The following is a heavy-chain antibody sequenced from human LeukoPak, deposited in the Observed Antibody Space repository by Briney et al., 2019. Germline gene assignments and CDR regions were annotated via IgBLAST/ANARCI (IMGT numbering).Heavy chain of an antibody. V-gene: IGHV3-30*18. D-gene: IGHD2-2*01. J-gene: IGHJ4*02. CDR3: AKDRGVSGEEYQLLFVYDY. Sequence: SLRLSCAASGFTFSSYGMHWVRQAPGKGLEWVAVISYDGSNKYYADSVKGRFTISRDNSKNTLYLQMNSLRAEDTAVYYCAKDRGVSGEEYQLLFVYDYWGQGTLVTVSS. CDR1: GFTFSSYG. CDR2: ISYDGSNK.